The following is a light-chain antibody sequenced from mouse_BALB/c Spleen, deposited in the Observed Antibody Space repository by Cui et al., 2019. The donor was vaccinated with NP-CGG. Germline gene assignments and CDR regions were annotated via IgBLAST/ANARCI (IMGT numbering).Light chain of an antibody. J-gene: IGLJ1*01. Sequence: AVVTQESDLTTSPGETVTLTCRSSTGAVTTSNYANWVQEKPDHLFTGLIGGTNNRAPGVPARFSGSLIGDKAVLTITGAQTEDEAIYFCALWYSNHWVFGGGTKLTVL. CDR1: TGAVTTSNY. CDR3: ALWYSNHWV. CDR2: GTN. V-gene: IGLV1*01.